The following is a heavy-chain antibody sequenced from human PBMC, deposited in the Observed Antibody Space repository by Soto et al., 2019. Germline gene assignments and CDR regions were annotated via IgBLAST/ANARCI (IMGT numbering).Heavy chain of an antibody. CDR3: ARERGRNTAMYFAY. V-gene: IGHV4-34*01. CDR2: INHSGST. CDR1: GGSFSGYG. D-gene: IGHD5-18*01. Sequence: PSETLCVRCAVEGGSFSGYGWSWIRQPPGKGLEWIGEINHSGSTNYNPSLKSRATISVDRSKNQFSLKLNSVTAADTAVYYCARERGRNTAMYFAYWGQRITVTVSS. J-gene: IGHJ4*02.